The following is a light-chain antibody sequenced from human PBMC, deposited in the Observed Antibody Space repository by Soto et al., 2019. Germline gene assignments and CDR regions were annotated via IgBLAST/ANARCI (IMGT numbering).Light chain of an antibody. J-gene: IGKJ4*01. CDR2: AAS. V-gene: IGKV1-27*01. CDR1: QCIGVY. CDR3: QQYNSAPLT. Sequence: DIQMTQSPSSLSASLGDRVTITCRASQCIGVYLAWFQQKPGKVPKLLIYAASTFQSGVPSRFSGSGSGTDFILTISSLQPEDFATYYCQQYNSAPLTFGGGTKVEIK.